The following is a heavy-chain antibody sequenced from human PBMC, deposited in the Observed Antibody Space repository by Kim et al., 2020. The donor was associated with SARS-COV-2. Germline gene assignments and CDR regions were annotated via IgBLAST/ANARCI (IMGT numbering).Heavy chain of an antibody. Sequence: TSYADSLKGRFTISRDKSKNTLYRQRNSLRAEDTAVYYCAKELWFGELGYWGQGTLVTVSS. CDR2: T. CDR3: AKELWFGELGY. V-gene: IGHV3-23*01. D-gene: IGHD3-10*01. J-gene: IGHJ4*02.